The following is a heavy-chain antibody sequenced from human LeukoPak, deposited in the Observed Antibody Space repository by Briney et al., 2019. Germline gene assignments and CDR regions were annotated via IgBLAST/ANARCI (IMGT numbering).Heavy chain of an antibody. V-gene: IGHV3-15*07. CDR3: STTYYYDSSEGY. CDR2: IKSKTDGGTT. Sequence: GGSLRLSCVGSGFTFSSYWMNWVRQAPGKGLEWVGRIKSKTDGGTTDYAAPVKGRFTISRDDSKNTLYLQMNSLKTEDTAVYYCSTTYYYDSSEGYWGQGTLVTVSS. D-gene: IGHD3-22*01. CDR1: GFTFSSYW. J-gene: IGHJ4*02.